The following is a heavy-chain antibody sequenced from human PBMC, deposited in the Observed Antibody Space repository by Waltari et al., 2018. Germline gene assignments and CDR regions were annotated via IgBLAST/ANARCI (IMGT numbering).Heavy chain of an antibody. D-gene: IGHD1-1*01. J-gene: IGHJ4*01. CDR2: IYSDGST. V-gene: IGHV4-59*01. CDR1: GGSLSTYY. CDR3: ATLRRGFGWDDAPIDY. Sequence: QVQLQESGPGLVTPSETLSLACTVSGGSLSTYYLSWTRQPPGKGLEWIGYIYSDGSTNSHPSLKSRVTISLDTSKSQFSLKMRSMTAADTAVYFCATLRRGFGWDDAPIDYWGHGTLVTVSS.